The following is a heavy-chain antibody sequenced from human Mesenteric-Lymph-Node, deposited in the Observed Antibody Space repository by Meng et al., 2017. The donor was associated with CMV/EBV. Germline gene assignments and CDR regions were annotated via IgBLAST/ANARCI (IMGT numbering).Heavy chain of an antibody. CDR2: INWNGGST. V-gene: IGHV3-20*04. CDR3: ARDGCSGTTCYNYYYYGMDV. J-gene: IGHJ6*02. D-gene: IGHD2-2*02. Sequence: GGSLRLSCAASGFTFDDYGMSWVRQAPGKGLEWVSGINWNGGSTGYADSVKGRFTISRDNAKNSLYLQMNSLRAEDTAVYYCARDGCSGTTCYNYYYYGMDVWGQGTTVTVSS. CDR1: GFTFDDYG.